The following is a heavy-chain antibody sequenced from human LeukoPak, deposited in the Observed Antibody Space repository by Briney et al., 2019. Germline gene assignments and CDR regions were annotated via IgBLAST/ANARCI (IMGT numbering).Heavy chain of an antibody. J-gene: IGHJ3*01. D-gene: IGHD4-11*01. V-gene: IGHV3-23*01. CDR2: ISGSGTST. CDR3: ANEYSKGDV. CDR1: GFTFSSYA. Sequence: PGGSLRLSCAASGFTFSSYAMSWVRQAPGKGLEWVSAISGSGTSTYYADSVKGRFTSSRDNSKNTLYLQMNSLRAEDTAIYYCANEYSKGDVWGQGTTVTVSS.